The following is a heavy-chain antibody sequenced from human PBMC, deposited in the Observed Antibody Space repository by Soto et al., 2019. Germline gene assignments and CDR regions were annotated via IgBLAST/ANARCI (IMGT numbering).Heavy chain of an antibody. J-gene: IGHJ4*02. V-gene: IGHV1-46*03. Sequence: ASVKVSCKASGYTFTSYYMHWVRQAPGQGLEWMGIINPSGGSTSYAQKFQGRVTMTRDTSTSTVYMELSSLRSEDTAVYYCARRSPRVEGEYVGVIDYWGKRNLVTV. D-gene: IGHD3-3*01. CDR2: INPSGGST. CDR1: GYTFTSYY. CDR3: ARRSPRVEGEYVGVIDY.